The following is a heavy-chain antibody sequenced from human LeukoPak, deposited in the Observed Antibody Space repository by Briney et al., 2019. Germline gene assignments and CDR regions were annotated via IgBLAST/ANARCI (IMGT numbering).Heavy chain of an antibody. CDR1: GFTVSSSY. Sequence: GGSLRLSCAGSGFTVSSSYMSWVRRAPGKGLEWVSVIYSGGTAYYADSVRGRFTISRDNSKNLLYLQMNSLRAEDTAVYYCAKVASRHGIAHFDYWGQGTLVTVSS. J-gene: IGHJ4*02. D-gene: IGHD1-14*01. CDR2: IYSGGTA. V-gene: IGHV3-66*01. CDR3: AKVASRHGIAHFDY.